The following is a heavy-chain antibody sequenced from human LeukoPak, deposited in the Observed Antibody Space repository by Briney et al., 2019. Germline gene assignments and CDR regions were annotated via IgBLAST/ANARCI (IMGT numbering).Heavy chain of an antibody. J-gene: IGHJ5*02. V-gene: IGHV3-66*03. CDR1: GFTVSSNY. CDR2: IYSCGST. Sequence: GGSLRLSCAASGFTVSSNYMSWVRQAPGKGLEWVSVIYSCGSTYYADSVKGRFTISRDNSKNTLFLQMNSLRAEDTAVYYCATMQWLEGVDWFDPWGQGTLVTVSS. CDR3: ATMQWLEGVDWFDP. D-gene: IGHD6-19*01.